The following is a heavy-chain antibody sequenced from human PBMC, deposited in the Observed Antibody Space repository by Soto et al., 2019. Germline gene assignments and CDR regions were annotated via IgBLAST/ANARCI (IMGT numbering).Heavy chain of an antibody. CDR2: IYYSGST. CDR1: GGSISIYY. Sequence: SDTLSLTCTVSGGSISIYYWSWIRQPPGKGLEWIGYIYYSGSTNYNPSLKSRVTISVDTSKNQFSLKLSSVTAADTAVYYCARDSSGPFDYWGQGTLVTVSS. V-gene: IGHV4-59*01. J-gene: IGHJ4*02. CDR3: ARDSSGPFDY. D-gene: IGHD6-19*01.